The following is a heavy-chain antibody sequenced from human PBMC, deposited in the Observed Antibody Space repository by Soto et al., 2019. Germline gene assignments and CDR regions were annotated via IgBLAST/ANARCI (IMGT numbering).Heavy chain of an antibody. Sequence: SVKASCQAPGGTFSSYAISWLRQALGQGLEFMGGIIPIFGTANYAQKFQGRVTIAADESTSTAYMELSSLRSEDTAVYYCARDTPITMINNGYYGMDVRVQGTTVAVSS. D-gene: IGHD3-22*01. CDR2: IIPIFGTA. CDR3: ARDTPITMINNGYYGMDV. J-gene: IGHJ6*02. CDR1: GGTFSSYA. V-gene: IGHV1-69*13.